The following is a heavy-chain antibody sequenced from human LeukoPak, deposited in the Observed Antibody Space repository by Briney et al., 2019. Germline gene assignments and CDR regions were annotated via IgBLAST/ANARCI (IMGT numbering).Heavy chain of an antibody. J-gene: IGHJ4*02. V-gene: IGHV4-59*08. CDR1: GGPISSYY. CDR2: IYHSWST. CDR3: AGGVRYYFDY. Sequence: PSQTLSLNRNVSGGPISSYYWSWIPEPPGKGLVGIGYIYHSWSTMYNPSLKSRVTISIDTSKNQFPLKLSSVTAADTAVYHCAGGVRYYFDYWGQGTLVTVSS.